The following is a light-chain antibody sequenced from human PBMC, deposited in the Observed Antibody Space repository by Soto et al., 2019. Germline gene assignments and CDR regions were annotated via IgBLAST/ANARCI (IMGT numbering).Light chain of an antibody. V-gene: IGKV1-39*01. CDR1: QDIRND. Sequence: IQMTQSPSSLSASLAYRVTITCRASQDIRNDLGWYQQKPGKAPKLLIYAASSLQSGVPSRFSGSGSGTDFTLTISSLQPEDFATYYCQQSYSTPITFGQGTRLEIK. J-gene: IGKJ5*01. CDR2: AAS. CDR3: QQSYSTPIT.